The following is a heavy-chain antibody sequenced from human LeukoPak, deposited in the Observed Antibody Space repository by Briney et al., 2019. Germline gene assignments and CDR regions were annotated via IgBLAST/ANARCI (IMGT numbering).Heavy chain of an antibody. CDR3: ARGAPGIAAAGTGDY. Sequence: GGSLRLSCAASGFTFSSYWMSWVRQAPGKGLEWVASIKQDGSEKYYVDSVKGRFTISRDNAKNSLYLQMNSLRAEDTAVYYCARGAPGIAAAGTGDYWGQGTLVTVSS. J-gene: IGHJ4*02. V-gene: IGHV3-7*03. CDR2: IKQDGSEK. CDR1: GFTFSSYW. D-gene: IGHD6-13*01.